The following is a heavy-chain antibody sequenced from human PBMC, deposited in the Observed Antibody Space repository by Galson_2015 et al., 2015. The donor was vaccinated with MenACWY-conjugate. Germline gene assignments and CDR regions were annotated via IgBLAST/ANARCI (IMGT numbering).Heavy chain of an antibody. CDR1: GYNFITYR. D-gene: IGHD1-26*01. CDR3: ARHPPGGRGMDV. J-gene: IGHJ6*02. Sequence: QSGAEVTKPGESLKISCKASGYNFITYRIGWVRQVPGKGLEWVGLISPIDSKTRYSPAFEGRVTISADNSITTAYLQWNSLQASDTAMYYCARHPPGGRGMDVWGQGTTVTVSS. V-gene: IGHV5-51*01. CDR2: ISPIDSKT.